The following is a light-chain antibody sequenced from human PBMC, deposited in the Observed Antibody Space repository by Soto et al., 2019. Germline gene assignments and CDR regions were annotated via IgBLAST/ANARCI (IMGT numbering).Light chain of an antibody. CDR1: SFNIGSGYD. J-gene: IGLJ3*02. V-gene: IGLV1-40*01. Sequence: QPVLTQPPSVSGAPGQRVTISCTGSSFNIGSGYDVHWYQHLPGTAPKLLIYGNNNRPSGVPDRFSGSKSGTSVSLAITGLQAEDEANYYCQSYDTSLRGWVFGGGTKVTVL. CDR3: QSYDTSLRGWV. CDR2: GNN.